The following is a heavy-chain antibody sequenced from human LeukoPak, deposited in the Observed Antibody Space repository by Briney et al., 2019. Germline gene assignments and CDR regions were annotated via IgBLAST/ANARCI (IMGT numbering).Heavy chain of an antibody. V-gene: IGHV3-20*04. D-gene: IGHD2-15*01. J-gene: IGHJ6*03. CDR1: GFTFDDYG. Sequence: VGSLRLSCAASGFTFDDYGMSWVRQAPGKGLEWVSGINWNGGSTGYADSVKGRFTISRDNAKNSLYLQMNSLRAEDTALYYCARVLSAVVAATRGYYYYMDVWGKGTTVTVSS. CDR2: INWNGGST. CDR3: ARVLSAVVAATRGYYYYMDV.